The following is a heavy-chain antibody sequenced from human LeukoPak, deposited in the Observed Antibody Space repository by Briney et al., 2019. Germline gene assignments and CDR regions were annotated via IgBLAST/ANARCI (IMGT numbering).Heavy chain of an antibody. CDR2: IYSGGST. D-gene: IGHD6-13*01. CDR3: ARGGYSSSWPFDY. Sequence: GGSLRLSCAASGFTVSSNYMSWVRQAPGKGLEWVSVIYSGGSTYYADSVKGRFTISRDNSKNTLYLQMNSLRAEDTAAYYCARGGYSSSWPFDYWGQGTLVTVSS. V-gene: IGHV3-53*01. J-gene: IGHJ4*02. CDR1: GFTVSSNY.